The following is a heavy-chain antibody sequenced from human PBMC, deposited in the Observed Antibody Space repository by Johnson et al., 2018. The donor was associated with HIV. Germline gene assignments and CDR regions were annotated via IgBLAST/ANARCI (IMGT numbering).Heavy chain of an antibody. V-gene: IGHV3-30*04. CDR1: GFTFSSYA. CDR2: ISYDGSDK. J-gene: IGHJ3*02. D-gene: IGHD6-13*01. CDR3: ARDGHSSTPRCAFDI. Sequence: QVQLVESGGGVVQPGRSLRLSCAASGFTFSSYAFHWVRQAPAKGLEWVAAISYDGSDKYHADSVKGRFTISRDNSKNTLYLQLNSPRAEDTAVYYCARDGHSSTPRCAFDIWGQGTMVTVSS.